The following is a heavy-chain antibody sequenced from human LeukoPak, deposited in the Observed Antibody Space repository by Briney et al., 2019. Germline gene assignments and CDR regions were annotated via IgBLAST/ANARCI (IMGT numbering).Heavy chain of an antibody. CDR2: INHSGST. Sequence: SETLSLTCAVYGGSFSGYYWSWIRQPPGKGLEWIGEINHSGSTNYNPSLKSRVTISVDTSKNQFSLKLSSVTDADTAVYYCARTLGYCSSTSCYRGYYYYMDVWGKGTTVTVSS. V-gene: IGHV4-34*01. CDR1: GGSFSGYY. J-gene: IGHJ6*03. D-gene: IGHD2-2*02. CDR3: ARTLGYCSSTSCYRGYYYYMDV.